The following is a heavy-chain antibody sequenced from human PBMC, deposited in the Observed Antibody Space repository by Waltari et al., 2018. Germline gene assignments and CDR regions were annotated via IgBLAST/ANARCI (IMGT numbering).Heavy chain of an antibody. Sequence: QVQLVQSGAEVKKPGSSVKVSCKASGGTFSSYAISWVRPAPGQVLEWMGGFIPIFVTANYAQRFQGIVTITADESTSTAYMELSSLRSEDTALYYCARGYYYDSSGYYFDYWGQGTLVTVSS. J-gene: IGHJ4*02. CDR3: ARGYYYDSSGYYFDY. CDR2: FIPIFVTA. D-gene: IGHD3-22*01. V-gene: IGHV1-69*01. CDR1: GGTFSSYA.